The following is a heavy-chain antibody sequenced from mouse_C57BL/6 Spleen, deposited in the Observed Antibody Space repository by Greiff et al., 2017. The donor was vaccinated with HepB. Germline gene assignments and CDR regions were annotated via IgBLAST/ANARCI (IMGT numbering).Heavy chain of an antibody. D-gene: IGHD2-1*01. CDR2: INPNNGGT. V-gene: IGHV1-26*01. Sequence: EVQLQQSGPELVKPGASVKISCKASGYTFTDYYMNWVKQSHGKSLEWIGDINPNNGGTSYNQKFKGKATLTVDKSSSTAYMELRSLTSEDSAVYYCSYGNYGERLDYWGQGTTLTVSS. CDR3: SYGNYGERLDY. J-gene: IGHJ2*01. CDR1: GYTFTDYY.